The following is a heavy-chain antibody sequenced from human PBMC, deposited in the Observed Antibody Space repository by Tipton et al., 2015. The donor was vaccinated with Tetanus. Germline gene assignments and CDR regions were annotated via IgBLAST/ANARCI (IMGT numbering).Heavy chain of an antibody. CDR1: GYTFASYD. Sequence: QSGAEVKKPGASVKVSCKASGYTFASYDINWVRQATGQGLEWMGWMNPNSGNTGYAQKFQGRVTMTRNTSISTAYMELSSLRSEDTAVYYCARVVGYDYVWGSYRHQGSDYWGQGTLVTVSS. D-gene: IGHD3-16*02. CDR3: ARVVGYDYVWGSYRHQGSDY. V-gene: IGHV1-8*01. J-gene: IGHJ4*02. CDR2: MNPNSGNT.